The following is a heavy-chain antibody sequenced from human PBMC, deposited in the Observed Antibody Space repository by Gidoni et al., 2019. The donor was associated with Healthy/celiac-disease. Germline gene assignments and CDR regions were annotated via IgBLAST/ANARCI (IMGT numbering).Heavy chain of an antibody. CDR1: GFTFDDYA. V-gene: IGHV3-9*01. D-gene: IGHD6-19*01. J-gene: IGHJ4*02. CDR2: ISWNSGSI. CDR3: AKSGYIAVAGQFDY. Sequence: EVQLVESGGGLVQPGRSLRLSGAASGFTFDDYAMHWVRQAPGKGLEWVSGISWNSGSIGYADSVKGRFTIARDNAKNSLYLQMNSLRAEDTALYYCAKSGYIAVAGQFDYWGQGTLVTVSS.